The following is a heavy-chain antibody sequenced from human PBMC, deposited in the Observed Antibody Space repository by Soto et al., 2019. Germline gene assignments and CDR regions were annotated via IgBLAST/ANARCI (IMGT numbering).Heavy chain of an antibody. D-gene: IGHD3-10*01. CDR1: GFTFDDYG. J-gene: IGHJ4*02. CDR3: ARLSGSGSTSRVRIDY. Sequence: EVQLVESGGGVVRPGGSLRLSCAASGFTFDDYGMSWVRQAPGKGLEWVFGINWNGGSTGYADSVKGRFTISRDNAKNSLYLQLNSLRAEDTALYYCARLSGSGSTSRVRIDYWGQGTLVTVSS. V-gene: IGHV3-20*04. CDR2: INWNGGST.